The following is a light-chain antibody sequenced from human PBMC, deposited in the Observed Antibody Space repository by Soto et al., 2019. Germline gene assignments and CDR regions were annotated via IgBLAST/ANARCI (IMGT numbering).Light chain of an antibody. CDR3: QQRGKWPST. Sequence: VLTQYPSAVSLSQGESGTLSWRASQSVDRYVAWYQQKLGQAPRLLIYDAYTRATGVGDRFTGSGSATDISLTITSLEPEDFAVYYCQQRGKWPSTLGPGTKVDIK. CDR1: QSVDRY. CDR2: DAY. J-gene: IGKJ3*01. V-gene: IGKV3-11*01.